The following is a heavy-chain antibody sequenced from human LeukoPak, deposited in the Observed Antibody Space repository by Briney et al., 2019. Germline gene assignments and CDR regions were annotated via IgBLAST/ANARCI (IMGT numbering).Heavy chain of an antibody. V-gene: IGHV4-34*01. CDR2: INHSGST. CDR3: AREGEDVWGSYRLFDY. CDR1: GGSFSGYY. J-gene: IGHJ4*02. Sequence: SETLSLTCAVYGGSFSGYYWSWIRQPPGKGLEWIGEINHSGSTNYNPSLKSRVTISVDTSKSQFSLKLSSVTAADTAVYYCAREGEDVWGSYRLFDYWGQGTLVTVSS. D-gene: IGHD3-16*02.